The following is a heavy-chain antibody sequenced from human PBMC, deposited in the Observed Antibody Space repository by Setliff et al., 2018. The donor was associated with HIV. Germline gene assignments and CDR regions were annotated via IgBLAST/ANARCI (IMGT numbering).Heavy chain of an antibody. CDR1: GGSITSNY. CDR2: IYYRGST. Sequence: PSETLSLTCTVSGGSITSNYWSWIRQPPGKGLEWIGYIYYRGSTNYNPSLKSRVTISLDTSKNQFSLKMTSVTAADTAVYYCARGEVAVLKPDYYYMDVWGKGTTVTV. CDR3: ARGEVAVLKPDYYYMDV. V-gene: IGHV4-59*01. D-gene: IGHD6-19*01. J-gene: IGHJ6*03.